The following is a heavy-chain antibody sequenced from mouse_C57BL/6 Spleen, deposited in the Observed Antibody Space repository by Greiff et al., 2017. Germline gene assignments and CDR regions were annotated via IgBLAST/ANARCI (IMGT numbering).Heavy chain of an antibody. CDR3: TRSAYSNYVAWYAY. CDR1: GYTFTDYE. Sequence: VQLQQSGAELVRPGASVTLSCKASGYTFTDYEMHWVKQTPVHGLEWIGAIDPETGGTAYNQKFTGKAILTADKSSSTAYMELRSLTSEDSAVYYCTRSAYSNYVAWYAYWGQGTLVTVSA. J-gene: IGHJ3*01. CDR2: IDPETGGT. D-gene: IGHD2-5*01. V-gene: IGHV1-15*01.